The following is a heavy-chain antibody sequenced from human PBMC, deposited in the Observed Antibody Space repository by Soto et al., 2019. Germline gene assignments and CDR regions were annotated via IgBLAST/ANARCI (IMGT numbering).Heavy chain of an antibody. Sequence: GESLKISCKGSGYSFTSYWIGWVRQMPGKGLEWMGIIYPGDSDTRYSPSFQGQVTISADKSISTAYLQWSSLKASDTAMYYCARHGTYYDFWFFYARGHYYYGMDFRGQGTTVTIS. J-gene: IGHJ6*02. CDR1: GYSFTSYW. D-gene: IGHD3-3*01. CDR3: ARHGTYYDFWFFYARGHYYYGMDF. CDR2: IYPGDSDT. V-gene: IGHV5-51*01.